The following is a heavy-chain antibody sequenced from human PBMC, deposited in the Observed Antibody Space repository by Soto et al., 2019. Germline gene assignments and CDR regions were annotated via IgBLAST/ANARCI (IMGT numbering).Heavy chain of an antibody. D-gene: IGHD2-2*01. CDR1: GFTFDEYA. CDR2: ITWNSGSI. V-gene: IGHV3-9*01. J-gene: IGHJ4*02. CDR3: AKTRCTTCYDSYYFDY. Sequence: PGGSLRLSCAAAGFTFDEYAIHWVLQTPGKGLEWVSGITWNSGSIGYADSVKGRFTISRDNAKNSLYLQMNSLRAEDTALYYCAKTRCTTCYDSYYFDYWGQGTLVTVSS.